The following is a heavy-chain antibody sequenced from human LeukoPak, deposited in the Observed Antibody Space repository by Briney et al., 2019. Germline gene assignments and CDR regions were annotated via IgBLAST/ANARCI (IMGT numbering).Heavy chain of an antibody. CDR3: ARDLGDYENY. CDR1: GGTFSSYA. J-gene: IGHJ4*02. Sequence: SVKVSCKVSGGTFSSYAISWVRQAPGQGLEWMGGIIPIFGTANYAQKFQGRVTITAGESTSTAYMELSSLRSEDTAVYYCARDLGDYENYWGQGTLVTVSS. V-gene: IGHV1-69*13. D-gene: IGHD4-17*01. CDR2: IIPIFGTA.